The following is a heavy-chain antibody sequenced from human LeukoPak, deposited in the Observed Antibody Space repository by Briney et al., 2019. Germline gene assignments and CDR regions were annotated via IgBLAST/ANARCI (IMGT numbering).Heavy chain of an antibody. CDR1: GYTFTSYG. Sequence: GASVKVSCKASGYTFTSYGTSWVRQAPGQGLEWMGWISAYNGNTNYAQKLQGRVTVTTDTSTSTAYMELRSLRSDDTAVYYCARDRNIAVAGTRDYWGQGTLVTVSS. D-gene: IGHD6-19*01. V-gene: IGHV1-18*01. J-gene: IGHJ4*02. CDR3: ARDRNIAVAGTRDY. CDR2: ISAYNGNT.